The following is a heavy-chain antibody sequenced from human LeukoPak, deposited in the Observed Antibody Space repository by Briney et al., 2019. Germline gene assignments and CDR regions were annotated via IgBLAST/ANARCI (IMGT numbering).Heavy chain of an antibody. V-gene: IGHV4-31*03. Sequence: SQTLSLTCTVSGGSISSGGYYWSWIRQHPGKGLEWIGYIYYSGSPYYNPSLKSRVTISVDTSKNQFSLKLSSVTAADTAVYYCARDRYTVVSGYFDLWGRGTLVTVSS. D-gene: IGHD4-23*01. CDR3: ARDRYTVVSGYFDL. J-gene: IGHJ2*01. CDR2: IYYSGSP. CDR1: GGSISSGGYY.